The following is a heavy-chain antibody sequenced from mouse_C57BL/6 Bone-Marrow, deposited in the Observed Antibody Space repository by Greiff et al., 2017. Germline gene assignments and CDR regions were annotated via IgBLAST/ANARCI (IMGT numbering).Heavy chain of an antibody. CDR3: ARYYSNYGLDY. V-gene: IGHV5-17*01. J-gene: IGHJ2*01. CDR1: GFTFSDYG. D-gene: IGHD2-5*01. Sequence: EVKLQESGGGLVKPGGSLKLSCAASGFTFSDYGMHWVRQAPEKGLEWVAYISSGSSTIYYADTVKGRFTISRDNAKNTLFLQMTSLRSEDTAMYYCARYYSNYGLDYWGQGTTLTVSS. CDR2: ISSGSSTI.